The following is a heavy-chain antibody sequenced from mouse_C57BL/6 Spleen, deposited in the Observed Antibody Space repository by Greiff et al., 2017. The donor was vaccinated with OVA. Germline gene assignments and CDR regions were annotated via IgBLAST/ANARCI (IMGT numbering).Heavy chain of an antibody. J-gene: IGHJ2*01. CDR1: GYAFSSSW. CDR3: AREEEGY. CDR2: IYPGDGDT. Sequence: QVQLQQSGPELVKPGASVKISCKASGYAFSSSWMNWVKQRPGKGLEWIGRIYPGDGDTNYNGKLKGKATLTADKSTSTAYMQISSLTSEDSAVYFCAREEEGYWGQGTTRTVSS. V-gene: IGHV1-82*01.